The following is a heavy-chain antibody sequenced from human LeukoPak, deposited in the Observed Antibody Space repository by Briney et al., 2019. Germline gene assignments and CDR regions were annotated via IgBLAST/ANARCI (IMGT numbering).Heavy chain of an antibody. V-gene: IGHV4-34*01. CDR3: ARRKDSSGYFGRMGWFDP. D-gene: IGHD3-22*01. Sequence: SETLSLTCAVYGGSFSGYYWSWIRQPPGKGLEWIGEMNHSGSTNYNPSLKSRVTISVDTSKNQFSLKLSSVTAADTAVYYCARRKDSSGYFGRMGWFDPWGQGTLVTVSS. J-gene: IGHJ5*02. CDR2: MNHSGST. CDR1: GGSFSGYY.